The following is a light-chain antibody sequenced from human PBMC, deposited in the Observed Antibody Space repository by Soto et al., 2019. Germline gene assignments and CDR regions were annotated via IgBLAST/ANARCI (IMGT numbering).Light chain of an antibody. V-gene: IGKV3-11*01. CDR1: QSFSSY. J-gene: IGKJ1*01. CDR3: QQRSNWPPRT. CDR2: DAS. Sequence: DIVLTQSPATLYLSPGERATLSCRASQSFSSYLAWYQQNPGQAPRLLIYDASNRATRIPARFSGSGSGTDFTLTISSPEPEDFAVYYCQQRSNWPPRTFGQGTKVEI.